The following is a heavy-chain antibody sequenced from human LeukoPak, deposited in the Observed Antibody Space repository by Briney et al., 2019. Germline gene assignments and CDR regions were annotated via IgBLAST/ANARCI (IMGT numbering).Heavy chain of an antibody. J-gene: IGHJ4*02. CDR3: AAPDYDILTGYSVDFDY. V-gene: IGHV3-23*01. CDR2: ISDSGDGT. CDR1: GFTFRTYA. Sequence: GGSLRLSCAASGFTFRTYAMSWVRQAPGKGLEWVSGISDSGDGTYYAESVKGRFTISRDNSKNTLYLQMNSLRAEDTAVYYCAAPDYDILTGYSVDFDYWGQGTLVTVSS. D-gene: IGHD3-9*01.